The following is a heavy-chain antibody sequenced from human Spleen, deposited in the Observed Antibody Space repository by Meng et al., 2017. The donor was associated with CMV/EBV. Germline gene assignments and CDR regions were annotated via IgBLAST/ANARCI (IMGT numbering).Heavy chain of an antibody. CDR3: ERDATLSDY. CDR2: ITADGTIT. Sequence: LSVVATDFIFRSYGMERVRQGPAKGLVWVSRITADGTITSYADSVRGRFTISRDNAKNTLYLQMDSLRAEDTAMYYCERDATLSDYWGQGTLVTVSS. D-gene: IGHD3-16*01. V-gene: IGHV3-74*01. J-gene: IGHJ4*02. CDR1: DFIFRSYG.